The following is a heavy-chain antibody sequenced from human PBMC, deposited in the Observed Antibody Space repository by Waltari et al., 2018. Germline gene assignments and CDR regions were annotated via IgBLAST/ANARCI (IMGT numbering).Heavy chain of an antibody. Sequence: QVQLVQSGAEVKKPGASVKVSCKASGYTFTGYYMHWVRQAPGQGLAWMGRINPNSGGTNYAQKFQGRVTMTRDTSISTAYMELSRLRSDDTAVYYCARVISLGIRAFDIWGQGTMVTVSS. V-gene: IGHV1-2*06. J-gene: IGHJ3*02. CDR3: ARVISLGIRAFDI. CDR2: INPNSGGT. D-gene: IGHD7-27*01. CDR1: GYTFTGYY.